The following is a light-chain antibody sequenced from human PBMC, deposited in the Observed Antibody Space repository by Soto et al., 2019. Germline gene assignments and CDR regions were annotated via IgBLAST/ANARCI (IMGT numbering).Light chain of an antibody. Sequence: AIHMTQSPSSLSASVGDRVTITCRASQGIRNDLGWYQKKPGKAPKLLIFAAFNLQSGVPSRFSGGGSGTDFTLTISSLQPEDFATYYCQQYDNLPPTWTFGQGTKVDIK. CDR1: QGIRND. J-gene: IGKJ1*01. CDR3: QQYDNLPPTWT. CDR2: AAF. V-gene: IGKV1-6*01.